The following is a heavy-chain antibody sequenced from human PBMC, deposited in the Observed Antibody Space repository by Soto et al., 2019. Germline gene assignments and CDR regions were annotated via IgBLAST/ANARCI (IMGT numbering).Heavy chain of an antibody. V-gene: IGHV4-39*01. CDR3: ARHDGYSYFDY. CDR1: GDSISSGSYY. D-gene: IGHD3-22*01. J-gene: IGHJ4*02. Sequence: SETLSLTCTVSGDSISSGSYYWACIRQPPGKGMEWSTSIYYSGTTYYNPSLKSRVTISVDTSKNQFSLKLSSVTAADTAVYYCARHDGYSYFDYWGQGTLVTVSS. CDR2: IYYSGTT.